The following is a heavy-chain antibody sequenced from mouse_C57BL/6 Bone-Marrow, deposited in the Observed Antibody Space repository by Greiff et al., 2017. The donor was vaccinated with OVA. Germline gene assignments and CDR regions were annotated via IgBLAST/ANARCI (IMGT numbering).Heavy chain of an antibody. CDR1: GYTFTSYW. CDR3: ARSFYDGLAGAMDY. V-gene: IGHV1-64*01. D-gene: IGHD2-3*01. CDR2: IHPNSGST. Sequence: VQLQQPGAELVKPGASVKLSCKASGYTFTSYWMHWVKQRPGQGLEWIGMIHPNSGSTNYNEKFKSKATLTVDKSSSTAYMQLSSLTSEDSAVYYCARSFYDGLAGAMDYWGQGTSVTVSS. J-gene: IGHJ4*01.